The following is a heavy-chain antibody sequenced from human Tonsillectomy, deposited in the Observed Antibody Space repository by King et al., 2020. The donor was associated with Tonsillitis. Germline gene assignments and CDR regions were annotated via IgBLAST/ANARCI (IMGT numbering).Heavy chain of an antibody. CDR2: LSGSGYST. CDR1: GFTFNNYA. CDR3: AKPDYYGSGNYQLAGHAFD. D-gene: IGHD3-10*01. Sequence: VQLVESGGGLVQPGGSLRLSCAGSGFTFNNYAMSWVRQAPGKGLEWVSALSGSGYSTFYADSVKGRFIISRDNSKNTLYLEMNSLRVEDTAVYYCAKPDYYGSGNYQLAGHAFD. V-gene: IGHV3-23*04. J-gene: IGHJ3*02.